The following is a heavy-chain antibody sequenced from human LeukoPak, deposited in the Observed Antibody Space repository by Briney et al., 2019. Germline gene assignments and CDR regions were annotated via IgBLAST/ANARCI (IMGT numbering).Heavy chain of an antibody. CDR1: SGSISTSNYF. Sequence: SETLSLTCTVSSGSISTSNYFWGWIRQPPGKGLEWIGSIYYSGSAYYNPSLKSRVTMSVDTSKNQFSLKLSSVTAADTAVYYCARDDRVGAILGYMDVWGKGTTVTVSS. CDR3: ARDDRVGAILGYMDV. D-gene: IGHD1-26*01. J-gene: IGHJ6*03. V-gene: IGHV4-39*07. CDR2: IYYSGSA.